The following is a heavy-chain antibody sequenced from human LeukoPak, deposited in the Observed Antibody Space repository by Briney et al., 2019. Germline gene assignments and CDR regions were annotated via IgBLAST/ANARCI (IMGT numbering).Heavy chain of an antibody. CDR3: ARGTTATTELFY. Sequence: SETLSLTCTVSGGSISSGGYYWSWIRQPPGKGLEWIGYIYHSGSTYYNPSLKSRVTISLDTSKNQFSLNLRSVTAADTAVYYCARGTTATTELFYWGQGTLVTVSS. D-gene: IGHD4-17*01. CDR1: GGSISSGGYY. J-gene: IGHJ4*02. V-gene: IGHV4-30-2*01. CDR2: IYHSGST.